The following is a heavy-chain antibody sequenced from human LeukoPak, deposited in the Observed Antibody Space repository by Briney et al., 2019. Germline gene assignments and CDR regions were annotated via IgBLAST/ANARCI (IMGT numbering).Heavy chain of an antibody. CDR3: ASSAAAVDYMDV. J-gene: IGHJ6*03. CDR2: HYYSGTT. D-gene: IGHD6-13*01. Sequence: SETLSLTCTVSGGSISSSSYYWGWIRQPPGKGLEWIGSHYYSGTTYYNASLKSRVTISVDTSKNQFSLKLSSVTAADTAVYYCASSAAAVDYMDVWGKGTTVTVSS. V-gene: IGHV4-39*01. CDR1: GGSISSSSYY.